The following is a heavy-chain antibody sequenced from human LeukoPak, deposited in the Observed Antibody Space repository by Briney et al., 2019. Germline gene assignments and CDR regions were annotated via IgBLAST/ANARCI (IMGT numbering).Heavy chain of an antibody. CDR2: ISSSGSTI. V-gene: IGHV3-11*04. Sequence: GGSLRLTCAASALTVSSNYMSWVRQAPGKGLEWVSYISSSGSTIYYADSVKGRFTISRDNAKNSLYLQMNSLRAEDTAVYYCAELGITMIGGVWGKGTTVTISS. J-gene: IGHJ6*04. CDR1: ALTVSSNY. D-gene: IGHD3-10*02. CDR3: AELGITMIGGV.